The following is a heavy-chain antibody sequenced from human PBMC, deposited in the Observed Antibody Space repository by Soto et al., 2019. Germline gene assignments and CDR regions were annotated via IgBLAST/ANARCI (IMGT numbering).Heavy chain of an antibody. CDR3: ARVRLLGYYYGMDV. CDR1: GFTVSNNF. V-gene: IGHV3-48*01. Sequence: PGGSLRRSCAASGFTVSNNFLMWVRQAPGKGLEWVSYISSSNSTINSADSVKGRFIISRANAKNSLYLQMNSLRADDTAVYYCARVRLLGYYYGMDVWGQGTTVTVSS. CDR2: ISSSNSTI. D-gene: IGHD3-22*01. J-gene: IGHJ6*02.